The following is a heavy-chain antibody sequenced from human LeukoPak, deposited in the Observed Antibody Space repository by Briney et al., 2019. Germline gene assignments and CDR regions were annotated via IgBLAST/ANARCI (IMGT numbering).Heavy chain of an antibody. CDR2: INHSGST. CDR1: GGSFSGYY. Sequence: PSETLSLTCAVYGGSFSGYYWSWIRQPPGKGLEWIGEINHSGSTNYNPSLKSRVTISVDTSKNQFSLKLSSVTAADTAVYYCARGSKGYYDSSGYGYWGQGTLVTVSS. V-gene: IGHV4-34*01. J-gene: IGHJ4*02. CDR3: ARGSKGYYDSSGYGY. D-gene: IGHD3-22*01.